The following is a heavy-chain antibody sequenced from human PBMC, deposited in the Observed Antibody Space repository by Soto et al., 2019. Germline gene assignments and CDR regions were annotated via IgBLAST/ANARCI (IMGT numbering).Heavy chain of an antibody. D-gene: IGHD3-10*01. CDR2: INHSGST. J-gene: IGHJ6*03. CDR1: GGSFSGYY. V-gene: IGHV4-34*01. CDR3: ARASSFAYYYGSGSYKYYYYYYMDV. Sequence: QVQLQQWGAGLLKPSETLSLTCAVYGGSFSGYYWSWIRQPPGKGLGWMGEINHSGSTNYNPSLKSRVTISVDTSKNQFSLKLSSVTAADTAVYYCARASSFAYYYGSGSYKYYYYYYMDVWGKGTTVTVSS.